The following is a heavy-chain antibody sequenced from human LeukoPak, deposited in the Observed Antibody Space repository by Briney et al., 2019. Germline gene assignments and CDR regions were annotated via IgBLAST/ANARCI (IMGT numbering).Heavy chain of an antibody. CDR1: GYTFTSYD. D-gene: IGHD4-23*01. CDR3: ARGRVRWTLRYYYYGMDV. J-gene: IGHJ6*02. Sequence: ASVEVSCKASGYTFTSYDINWVRQATGQGLEWMGWMNPNSGNTGYAQKFQGRVTMTRNTSISTAYMELSSLRSEDTAVYYCARGRVRWTLRYYYYGMDVWGQGTTVTVSS. V-gene: IGHV1-8*01. CDR2: MNPNSGNT.